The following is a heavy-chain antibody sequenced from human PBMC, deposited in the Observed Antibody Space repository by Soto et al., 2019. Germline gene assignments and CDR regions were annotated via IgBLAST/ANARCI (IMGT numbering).Heavy chain of an antibody. D-gene: IGHD2-2*01. J-gene: IGHJ6*03. CDR2: ISSGSSTI. CDR3: TRSAYMDV. CDR1: GFTFSSYS. Sequence: GGSLRLSCAASGFTFSSYSMNWVRQAPGKGLEWVSYISSGSSTIYYADSVKGRFTISRDNAKNSLYLQMDSLRAEDTAVYYATRSAYMDVWGTGPTVTVSS. V-gene: IGHV3-48*01.